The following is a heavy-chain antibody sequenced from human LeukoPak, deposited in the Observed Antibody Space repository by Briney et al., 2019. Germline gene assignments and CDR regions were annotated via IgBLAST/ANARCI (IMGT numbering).Heavy chain of an antibody. CDR2: IIPILGIV. CDR3: ARDLRVVGPNSDAFDI. V-gene: IGHV1-69*04. Sequence: ASVKVSCKASGGTFSSYAISWVRQAPGQGLEWMGRIIPILGIVNYAQKFQGRVTITADKSTSTAYMELSSLRSEDTAVYYCARDLRVVGPNSDAFDIWGQGTMVTVSS. CDR1: GGTFSSYA. J-gene: IGHJ3*02. D-gene: IGHD1-26*01.